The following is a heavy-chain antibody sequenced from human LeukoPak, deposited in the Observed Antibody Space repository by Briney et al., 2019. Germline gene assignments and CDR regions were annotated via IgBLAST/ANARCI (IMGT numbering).Heavy chain of an antibody. CDR1: GGSISSYY. Sequence: SETLSLICTVSGGSISSYYWSWIRQPPGKGLEWIGYIYYSGSTNYNPSLKSRVTISVDTSKNQFSLKLSSVTAADTAVYYCARKSIAVAGFDYWGQGTLVTVSS. J-gene: IGHJ4*02. CDR2: IYYSGST. V-gene: IGHV4-59*08. D-gene: IGHD6-19*01. CDR3: ARKSIAVAGFDY.